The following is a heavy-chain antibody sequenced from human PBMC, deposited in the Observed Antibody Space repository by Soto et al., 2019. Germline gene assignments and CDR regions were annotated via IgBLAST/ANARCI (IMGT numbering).Heavy chain of an antibody. Sequence: QVQLVESGGGVVQPGRSLRLSCAASGFTFSSYGMHWVRQAPGKGLEWVAVIWYDGSNKYYADSVKGRFTISRDNSKNTLYLQMNSLRAEDTAVYYCARRGYISHYYGMDVWGQGTTVTVSS. V-gene: IGHV3-33*01. D-gene: IGHD3-16*02. CDR2: IWYDGSNK. J-gene: IGHJ6*02. CDR3: ARRGYISHYYGMDV. CDR1: GFTFSSYG.